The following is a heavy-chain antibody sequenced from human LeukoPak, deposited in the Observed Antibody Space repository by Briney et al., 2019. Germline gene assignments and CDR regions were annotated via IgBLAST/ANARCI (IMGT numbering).Heavy chain of an antibody. V-gene: IGHV4-38-2*02. CDR3: ARALLNCGGDCYPYYFDY. D-gene: IGHD2-21*01. Sequence: PSETLSLTCTVSGYSISSGYYWGWIQQPPGKGLEWIGSIYHSGSTYYNPSLKSRVTISVDTSKNQFPLKLSSVTAADTAVYYCARALLNCGGDCYPYYFDYWGQGTLVTVSS. CDR1: GYSISSGYY. CDR2: IYHSGST. J-gene: IGHJ4*02.